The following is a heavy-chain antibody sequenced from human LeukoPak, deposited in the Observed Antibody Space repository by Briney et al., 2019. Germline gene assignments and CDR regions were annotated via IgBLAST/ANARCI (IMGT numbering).Heavy chain of an antibody. CDR2: INPNSGGT. Sequence: ASVKVSCKASGYTFTGYYMHWVRQAPGQGLEWMGWINPNSGGTNYAQKFQGRVTMTRDTSISTAYMELSRLRSDDTAVYYCARVPLGYCSSTSCPANYYYYGTDVWGQGTTVTVSS. J-gene: IGHJ6*02. CDR3: ARVPLGYCSSTSCPANYYYYGTDV. V-gene: IGHV1-2*02. CDR1: GYTFTGYY. D-gene: IGHD2-2*01.